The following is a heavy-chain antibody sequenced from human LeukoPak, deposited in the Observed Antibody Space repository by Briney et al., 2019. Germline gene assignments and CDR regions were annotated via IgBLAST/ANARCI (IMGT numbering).Heavy chain of an antibody. D-gene: IGHD3-10*01. V-gene: IGHV3-43*02. CDR3: AKERLARRYYGSGLNWFDP. CDR2: ISGDGGSS. J-gene: IGHJ5*02. CDR1: GFTFDDYA. Sequence: GGSLRLSCAASGFTFDDYAMHWVRHAPGKGLEWVSLISGDGGSSYYADSVKGRFTISRDNSKNSLYLQMNSLRTEDTALYYCAKERLARRYYGSGLNWFDPWGQGTLVTVSS.